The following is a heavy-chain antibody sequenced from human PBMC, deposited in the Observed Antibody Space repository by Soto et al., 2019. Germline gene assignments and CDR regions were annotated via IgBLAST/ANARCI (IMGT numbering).Heavy chain of an antibody. CDR3: ARTPPVVAATEGAFDI. CDR1: GYSFTSYC. D-gene: IGHD2-15*01. CDR2: IDPSDSYT. Sequence: GESLKISCDGAGYSFTSYCISLVLQMPGKGLEWMGRIDPSDSYTNYSPSFQGHVTISADKSISTAYLQWSSLKASDTAMYYCARTPPVVAATEGAFDIWGQGTMVTVSS. V-gene: IGHV5-10-1*01. J-gene: IGHJ3*02.